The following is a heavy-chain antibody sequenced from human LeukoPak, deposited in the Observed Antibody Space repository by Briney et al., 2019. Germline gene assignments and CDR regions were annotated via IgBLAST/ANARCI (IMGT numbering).Heavy chain of an antibody. V-gene: IGHV1-2*02. J-gene: IGHJ4*02. CDR2: INPNSGGT. CDR3: ARRLPLIVGATGGDY. CDR1: GYTLTGYY. Sequence: ASVKVSCKASGYTLTGYYMHWVRQAPGQGLEWMGWINPNSGGTNYAQKFQGRVTMTRDTSISTAYMELSRLRSDDTAVYYCARRLPLIVGATGGDYWGQGTLVTVSS. D-gene: IGHD1-26*01.